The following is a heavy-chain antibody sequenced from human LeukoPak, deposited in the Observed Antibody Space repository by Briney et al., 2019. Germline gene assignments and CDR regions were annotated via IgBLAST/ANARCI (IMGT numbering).Heavy chain of an antibody. J-gene: IGHJ1*01. D-gene: IGHD1-26*01. Sequence: KPGGSLRLSCAASGFTFSSYSMNWVRQAPGKGLEWVSSISSSSTYIYSADSVKGRFTISRDNAKNSLYLQMNSLRAEDTAVYYCARGGSYYQHLGQGTLVTVSS. CDR1: GFTFSSYS. CDR2: ISSSSTYI. CDR3: ARGGSYYQH. V-gene: IGHV3-21*01.